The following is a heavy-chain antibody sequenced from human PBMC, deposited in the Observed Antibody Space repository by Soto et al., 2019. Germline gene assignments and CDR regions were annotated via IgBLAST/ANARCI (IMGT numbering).Heavy chain of an antibody. V-gene: IGHV3-15*01. Sequence: GGSLRLSCAASGSTFSNAWMSWVRQAPGKGLEWVGRIKSKTDGGTTDYAAPVKGRFTISRDDSKNTLYLQMNSLKTEDTAVYYCTTDSYCSSTSCYANYYYYYGMDVWGQGTTVTVSS. CDR1: GSTFSNAW. CDR2: IKSKTDGGTT. CDR3: TTDSYCSSTSCYANYYYYYGMDV. D-gene: IGHD2-2*01. J-gene: IGHJ6*02.